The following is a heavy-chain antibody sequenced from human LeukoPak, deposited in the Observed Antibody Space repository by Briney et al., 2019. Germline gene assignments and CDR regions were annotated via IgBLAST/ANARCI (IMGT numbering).Heavy chain of an antibody. D-gene: IGHD6-25*01. CDR1: GGSISSYY. Sequence: SETLSLTCTVSGGSISSYYWSWIRQPPGKGLEWIGYIYYSGSTNYNPSLKSRVTIPVDTSKNQFSLKLSSVTAADTAVYYCARERQRRFDYWGQGTLVTVSS. V-gene: IGHV4-59*01. J-gene: IGHJ4*02. CDR2: IYYSGST. CDR3: ARERQRRFDY.